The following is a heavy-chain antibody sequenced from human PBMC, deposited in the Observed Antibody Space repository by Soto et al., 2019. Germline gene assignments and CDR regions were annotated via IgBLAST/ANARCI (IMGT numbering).Heavy chain of an antibody. CDR3: TRDFTDIVVVPAAMLNDAFDI. Sequence: GASVKVSCKASGGTFSSYTISWVRQAPGQGLEWMGRISANNGIANYAQKLQGRVTITTDTSTSTAYMELRSLRSDDTAVYYCTRDFTDIVVVPAAMLNDAFDIWGQGTMVTVSS. CDR1: GGTFSSYT. J-gene: IGHJ3*02. CDR2: ISANNGIA. V-gene: IGHV1-18*01. D-gene: IGHD2-2*01.